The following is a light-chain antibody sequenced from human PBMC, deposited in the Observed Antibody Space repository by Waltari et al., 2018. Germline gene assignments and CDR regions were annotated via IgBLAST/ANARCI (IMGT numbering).Light chain of an antibody. CDR3: LQTYSTPLT. J-gene: IGKJ3*01. V-gene: IGKV1-39*01. CDR2: AAS. Sequence: DIQMTQSPSSLSASVGDRVTITCRASQSISGSLNWYQQKPGKAPKLLIYAASSLQRGVPSRFSGSASGTYFTLTISSLQPEDFATYYCLQTYSTPLTFGPGTKVDIK. CDR1: QSISGS.